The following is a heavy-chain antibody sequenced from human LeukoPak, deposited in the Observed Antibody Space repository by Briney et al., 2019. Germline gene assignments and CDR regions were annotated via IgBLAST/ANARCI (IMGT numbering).Heavy chain of an antibody. Sequence: GGSLRLSCAASGFTFSSYSMNWVRQAPGKGLEWVSYISSSSSTIYYADSVEGRFTISRDNAKNSLYLQMNSLRAEDTAVYYCARGLYYYMDAPKPNAFDIWGQGTMVTVSS. CDR2: ISSSSSTI. J-gene: IGHJ3*02. CDR3: ARGLYYYMDAPKPNAFDI. V-gene: IGHV3-48*01. CDR1: GFTFSSYS. D-gene: IGHD3-10*01.